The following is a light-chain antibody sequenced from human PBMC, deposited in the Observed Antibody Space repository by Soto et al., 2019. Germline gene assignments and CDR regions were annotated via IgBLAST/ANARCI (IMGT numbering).Light chain of an antibody. V-gene: IGLV2-14*01. Sequence: QSVLTQPASVSGSPGQSITISCTGTSSDVGNYNYVSWYQQYPGRVPKLLIYMVSNRASGASNRFSGSKSDNTASLTISGLQAEDEADYFCTSPTPGSLYVFGTGTKVTVL. CDR2: MVS. CDR3: TSPTPGSLYV. CDR1: SSDVGNYNY. J-gene: IGLJ1*01.